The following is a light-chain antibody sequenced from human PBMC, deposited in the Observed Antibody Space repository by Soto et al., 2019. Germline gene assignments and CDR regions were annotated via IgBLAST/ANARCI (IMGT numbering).Light chain of an antibody. CDR3: QQYNQWPLT. V-gene: IGKV3-15*01. J-gene: IGKJ4*01. CDR2: FVS. CDR1: QTVSNN. Sequence: EIVMTQSPATLSVSPGEKATLSCRASQTVSNNLAWYQQKPGQAPRLLIYFVSTRATGIPARFSGSGSGTELTLTISSLQSEDFAVYYCQQYNQWPLTFGGGTKAETK.